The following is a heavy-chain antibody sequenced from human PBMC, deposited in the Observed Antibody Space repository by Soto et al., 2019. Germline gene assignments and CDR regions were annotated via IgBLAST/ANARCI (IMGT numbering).Heavy chain of an antibody. CDR2: INWNGGST. V-gene: IGHV3-20*01. Sequence: GGSMRVSCTAAGFTFDDYGRSWVRKKPGKGLEWVSGINWNGGSTGYADSVKGRFTISRDNAKNSLYLQMNSLRAEDTALYHCARVTGEGYYYYMDVWGKGTTVTVSS. J-gene: IGHJ6*03. CDR3: ARVTGEGYYYYMDV. CDR1: GFTFDDYG. D-gene: IGHD2-8*02.